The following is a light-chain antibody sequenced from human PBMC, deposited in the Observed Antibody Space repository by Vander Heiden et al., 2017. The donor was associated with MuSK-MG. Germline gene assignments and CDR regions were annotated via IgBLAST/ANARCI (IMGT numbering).Light chain of an antibody. CDR3: QQEDSSPRT. J-gene: IGKJ2*01. CDR2: WAS. Sequence: DIVMTQSPDSLAVSLGERATIDCNSSQNVLYSSNNKNYLAWYQKKGGQPPKLLIYWASTRESGVPDRFSGSGSGTDFTLTISSLQAEDVAVYYCQQEDSSPRTFGQGTKMEIK. CDR1: QNVLYSSNNKNY. V-gene: IGKV4-1*01.